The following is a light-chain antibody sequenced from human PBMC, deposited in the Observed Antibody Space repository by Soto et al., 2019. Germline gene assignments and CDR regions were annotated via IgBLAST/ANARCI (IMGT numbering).Light chain of an antibody. J-gene: IGLJ2*01. V-gene: IGLV2-14*01. CDR3: SSYSSSSTLLL. CDR1: SSDIGTYNY. CDR2: DVS. Sequence: QSVLTQPASVSGSPGQSITISCTGTSSDIGTYNYVSWYQHHPGKVPKLMIYDVSNRPSGVSNRFSGSKSGNTASLTISWLQAEDEADYYCSSYSSSSTLLLFGGGTKVTVL.